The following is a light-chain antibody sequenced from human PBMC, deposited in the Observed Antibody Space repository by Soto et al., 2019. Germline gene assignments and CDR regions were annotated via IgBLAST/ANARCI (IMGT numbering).Light chain of an antibody. V-gene: IGLV2-11*01. Sequence: QSALTQPRSVSGSPGQSVTISCTGTSGDVGRYNYVSWYQHLPGKAPKLLLYDVAKRPSGLPDRFSGSKSASAASLIISGLQADDEADYFSCSYAVDLYVFGSGTKVTVL. CDR2: DVA. J-gene: IGLJ1*01. CDR3: CSYAVDLYV. CDR1: SGDVGRYNY.